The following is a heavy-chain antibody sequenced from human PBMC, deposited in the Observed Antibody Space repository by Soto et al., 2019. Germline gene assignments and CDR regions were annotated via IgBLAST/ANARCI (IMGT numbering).Heavy chain of an antibody. CDR3: AKHLPAIAELFSSFDT. CDR2: ITGDGAGT. V-gene: IGHV3-23*01. Sequence: DVQFLVSGGGLVQPGGSLRLSCAASRFTFTTYGMIWVRHAQGRALEWVSSITGDGAGTYYTDDVKRRRVISRDNSRNTLYLERISLSAEDTSVYYCAKHLPAIAELFSSFDTCGHGTLVTVSS. J-gene: IGHJ4*01. CDR1: RFTFTTYG. D-gene: IGHD1-26*01.